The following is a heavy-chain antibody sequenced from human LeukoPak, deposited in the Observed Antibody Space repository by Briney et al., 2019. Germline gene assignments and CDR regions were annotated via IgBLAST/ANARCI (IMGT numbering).Heavy chain of an antibody. D-gene: IGHD3-22*01. Sequence: PGGSLRLSCAASGFTFSSYAMSWVRQAPGKGLEWVSAISGSGGSTYYADSAKGRFTISRDNSKNTLYLQMNSLRAEDTAVYYCAKGITMIVVVIIAFDYWGQGTLVTVSS. V-gene: IGHV3-23*01. J-gene: IGHJ4*02. CDR1: GFTFSSYA. CDR2: ISGSGGST. CDR3: AKGITMIVVVIIAFDY.